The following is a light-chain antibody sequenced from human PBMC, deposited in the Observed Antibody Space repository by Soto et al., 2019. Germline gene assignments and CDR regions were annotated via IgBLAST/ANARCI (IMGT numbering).Light chain of an antibody. Sequence: QTVVTQSPSASASLGASVKLTCTLSSGHTNYAIAWHQLQPEKGPRYLMKLNSDGRHIKGDGIPDRFSGSSSGAERYLTISSLRSEDEADYYCLTWGAGIWVFGGGTKLTVL. CDR1: SGHTNYA. CDR2: LNSDGRH. J-gene: IGLJ3*02. V-gene: IGLV4-69*01. CDR3: LTWGAGIWV.